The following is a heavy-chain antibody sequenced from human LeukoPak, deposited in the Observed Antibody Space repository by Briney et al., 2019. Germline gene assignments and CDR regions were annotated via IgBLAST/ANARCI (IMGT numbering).Heavy chain of an antibody. CDR1: GGSVSRYD. CDR2: INHRGNT. D-gene: IGHD2-21*01. V-gene: IGHV4-34*01. CDR3: ARSFCGDTECYSYDY. Sequence: PSETLSLTCAVYGGSVSRYDWSWIRQPPGKGLEWIGEINHRGNTNYNPSLKSRVTISGDTSKKQFSLKLSSATAADTAVYYCARSFCGDTECYSYDYWGQGTLVTVSS. J-gene: IGHJ4*02.